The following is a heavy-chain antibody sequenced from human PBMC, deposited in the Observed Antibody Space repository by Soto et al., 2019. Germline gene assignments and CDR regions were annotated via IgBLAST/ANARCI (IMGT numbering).Heavy chain of an antibody. CDR2: ISYDGSNK. V-gene: IGHV3-30-3*01. J-gene: IGHJ4*02. D-gene: IGHD3-22*01. CDR1: GFTFSSYA. Sequence: QVQLVESGGGVVQPGRSLRLSCAASGFTFSSYAMHWVRQAPGKGLEWVAVISYDGSNKYYADSVKGRFTISRDNSKNTLYLQMNSLRAEDMAVYYCARGETYYYDSSGYSPFDYWGQGTLVTVSS. CDR3: ARGETYYYDSSGYSPFDY.